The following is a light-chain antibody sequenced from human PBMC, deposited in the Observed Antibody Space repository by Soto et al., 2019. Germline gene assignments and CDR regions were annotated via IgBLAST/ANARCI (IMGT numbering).Light chain of an antibody. CDR2: DAS. Sequence: EIVLTQSPATLSLSPGERATLSCRASQSVSSYLAWYHQKPGQAPRLLIYDASNRATGIPARFSGSGSGTAFTLPIISLEPEDFAVYYCQQRSNWPPTFGQGTKVEIK. J-gene: IGKJ1*01. CDR1: QSVSSY. V-gene: IGKV3-11*01. CDR3: QQRSNWPPT.